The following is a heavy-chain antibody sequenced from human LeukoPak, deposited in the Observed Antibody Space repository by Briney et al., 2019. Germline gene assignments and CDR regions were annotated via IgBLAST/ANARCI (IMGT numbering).Heavy chain of an antibody. J-gene: IGHJ4*02. CDR3: ARRGYSGYDTYYFDY. Sequence: GESLKISCKGSGYSFTSYWIGWVRQMPGKGLEWMGIIYPGDSDTRYSPSFQGQVTISADKSINTAYLQWSSLKASDTAMYYCARRGYSGYDTYYFDYWGQGTLVTVSS. CDR1: GYSFTSYW. D-gene: IGHD5-12*01. CDR2: IYPGDSDT. V-gene: IGHV5-51*01.